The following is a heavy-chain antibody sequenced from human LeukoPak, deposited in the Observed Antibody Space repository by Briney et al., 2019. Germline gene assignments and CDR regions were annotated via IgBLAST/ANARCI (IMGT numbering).Heavy chain of an antibody. V-gene: IGHV3-21*01. J-gene: IGHJ4*02. Sequence: GGSLRLSCAASGFTFSSYSMNWVRQAPGKGLEWVSSISSSSSYIYYADSVKGRFTISRDNAKNSLYLQMNSLRAEDTAVYYCARVPHCSSTSRSSDYWGQGTLVTVSS. CDR3: ARVPHCSSTSRSSDY. CDR2: ISSSSSYI. CDR1: GFTFSSYS. D-gene: IGHD2-2*01.